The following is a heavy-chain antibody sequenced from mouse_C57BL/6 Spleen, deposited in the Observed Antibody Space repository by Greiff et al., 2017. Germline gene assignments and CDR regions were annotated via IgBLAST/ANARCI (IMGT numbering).Heavy chain of an antibody. CDR3: AGRSGAYGSPFEV. V-gene: IGHV1-18*01. Sequence: EVQLQQPGPELVKPGASVKISCKASGYTFTDYYMHWVKQSPGQSLEWIGDINPNNGGTNYNQKFKGKATLTVDKSSSTAYMELRSLTSEDTAVYYCAGRSGAYGSPFEVWGTGATVTVSS. D-gene: IGHD1-1*01. CDR1: GYTFTDYY. J-gene: IGHJ1*03. CDR2: INPNNGGT.